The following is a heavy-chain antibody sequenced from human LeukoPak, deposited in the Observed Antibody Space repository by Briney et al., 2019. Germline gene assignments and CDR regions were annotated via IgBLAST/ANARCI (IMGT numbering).Heavy chain of an antibody. CDR1: GFTFSSYA. D-gene: IGHD6-19*01. CDR2: ISGSGGST. J-gene: IGHJ4*02. Sequence: PGGSLRLSCAASGFTFSSYAMSWVRQAPGKGLEWVSAISGSGGSTYYADSVKGRFTISRDNSKNTLYLQMNSLRAEDTAVYYCAKHSSSGRFMITDYFDYWGQGTLVTVSS. V-gene: IGHV3-23*01. CDR3: AKHSSSGRFMITDYFDY.